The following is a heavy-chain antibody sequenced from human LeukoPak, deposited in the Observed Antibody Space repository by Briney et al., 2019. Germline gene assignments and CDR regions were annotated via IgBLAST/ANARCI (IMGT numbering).Heavy chain of an antibody. CDR1: GYSISSSYW. Sequence: SDTLSLTCAVSGYSISSSYWWGWVRQPPGKGLEWIGNIYSSGSTDYNPSLKSRVTMSVDTSKNQFSLKLSSVTAVDTAVYYCARGSYSSSWYPPTFDYWGQRTLVTVSS. CDR3: ARGSYSSSWYPPTFDY. J-gene: IGHJ4*02. D-gene: IGHD6-13*01. CDR2: IYSSGST. V-gene: IGHV4-28*01.